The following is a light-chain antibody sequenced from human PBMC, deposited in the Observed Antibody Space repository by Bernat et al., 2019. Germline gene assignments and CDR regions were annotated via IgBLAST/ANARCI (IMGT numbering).Light chain of an antibody. J-gene: IGLJ3*02. CDR1: SSNIGRNT. CDR3: AAWDDSLNGPV. CDR2: SNY. V-gene: IGLV1-44*01. Sequence: QSVLTQPPSASGTPGQRVTISCSGSSSNIGRNTVNWYQQLPGTAPKLLIYSNYQRPSGVPDRVSGSKSGTSASLAISGPQSEDEADYYCAAWDDSLNGPVFGGGTKLTVL.